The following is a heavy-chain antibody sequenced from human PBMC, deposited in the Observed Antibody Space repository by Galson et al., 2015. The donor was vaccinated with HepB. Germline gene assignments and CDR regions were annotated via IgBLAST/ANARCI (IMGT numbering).Heavy chain of an antibody. V-gene: IGHV3-23*01. D-gene: IGHD2-21*01. CDR3: LGDTGLVKFDY. CDR1: GFTFSDFA. Sequence: SLRLSCAASGFTFSDFAMSWVRQAPGKGLEWVSAITDSGTTYYADSVKGRFTISRDNSKNTLYLQMNSLRADDTAVYFCLGDTGLVKFDYWGQGTLVTVSS. J-gene: IGHJ4*02. CDR2: ITDSGTT.